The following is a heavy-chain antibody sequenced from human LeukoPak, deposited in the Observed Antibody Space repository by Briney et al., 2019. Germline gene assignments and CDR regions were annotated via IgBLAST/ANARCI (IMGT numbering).Heavy chain of an antibody. Sequence: SETLSLTCTVSGGSISSYYWSWIRQPPGKGLEWIGYIYYSGSTNYNPSLKSRVTISVDTSKNQFSLKLSSVTAADTAVYYCAGGHYSSWFDYWGQGTLVTVSS. CDR1: GGSISSYY. D-gene: IGHD6-13*01. J-gene: IGHJ4*02. CDR2: IYYSGST. V-gene: IGHV4-59*01. CDR3: AGGHYSSWFDY.